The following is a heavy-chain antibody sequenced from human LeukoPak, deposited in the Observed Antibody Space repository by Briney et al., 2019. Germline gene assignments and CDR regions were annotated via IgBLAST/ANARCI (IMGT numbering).Heavy chain of an antibody. CDR1: GGSFSTYY. CDR3: ARLRWVRGGQELAIFDP. CDR2: INHSGST. J-gene: IGHJ5*02. V-gene: IGHV4-34*01. D-gene: IGHD3-10*01. Sequence: SETLSLTCTVSGGSFSTYYWSWIRQPPGKGLEWIGEINHSGSTNYNPSLKSRVTISVDTSKNQFSLKLSSVTAADTAVYYCARLRWVRGGQELAIFDPWGQGTLVTVSS.